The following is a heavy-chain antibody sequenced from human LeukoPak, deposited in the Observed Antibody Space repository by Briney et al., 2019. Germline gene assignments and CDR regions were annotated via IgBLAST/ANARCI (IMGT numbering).Heavy chain of an antibody. CDR1: GGSISSSSYY. Sequence: SETLSLTCTVSGGSISSSSYYWGWIRQPPGTGLEWIGSIYYSGSTYYNPSLKSRVTISVDTSKNQFSLKLSSVTAADTAVYYCARKVWFGESTNWFDPWGQGTLVTVSS. CDR2: IYYSGST. J-gene: IGHJ5*02. D-gene: IGHD3-10*01. CDR3: ARKVWFGESTNWFDP. V-gene: IGHV4-39*07.